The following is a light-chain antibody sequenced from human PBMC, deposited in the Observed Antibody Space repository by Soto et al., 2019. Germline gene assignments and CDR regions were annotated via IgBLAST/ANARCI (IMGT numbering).Light chain of an antibody. Sequence: IVMTQSAATLSVPPGERATLYCSASQSVSSNLAWYQQKPGQAPRLLIYGASTRATGIPARFSGSGSGTEFTLTISSLQSEDFAVYYCQQYNNGPPVTFGQGTRLEIK. V-gene: IGKV3-15*01. CDR3: QQYNNGPPVT. CDR1: QSVSSN. CDR2: GAS. J-gene: IGKJ5*01.